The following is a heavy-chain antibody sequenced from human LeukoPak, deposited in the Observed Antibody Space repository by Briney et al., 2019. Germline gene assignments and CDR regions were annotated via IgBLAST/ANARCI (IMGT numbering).Heavy chain of an antibody. CDR1: GFSFSNYD. D-gene: IGHD5-24*01. CDR2: ISSTSRTV. CDR3: VRVGDGHSVIYFDY. Sequence: GGSLRLSCAASGFSFSNYDMNWVRQAPGKGLEWVSYISSTSRTVYYADSVKDRFTVSRDNAKNSLYLQMNSLRDEDTAMFYCVRVGDGHSVIYFDYWGQGTLVTVSS. J-gene: IGHJ4*02. V-gene: IGHV3-48*02.